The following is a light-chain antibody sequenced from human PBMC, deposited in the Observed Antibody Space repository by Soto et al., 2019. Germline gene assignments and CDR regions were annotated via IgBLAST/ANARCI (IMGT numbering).Light chain of an antibody. CDR1: SSNIGSNP. J-gene: IGLJ1*01. V-gene: IGLV1-44*01. CDR3: AAWDDSLNGGYV. Sequence: QSVLTQPPSASGTPGQRVTISCSGSSSNIGSNPVNWYQHLPGTAPKLLIYTNNQRPSGVPDRFSASKSGTSAPLAISGLQSEDEADYFCAAWDDSLNGGYVFGTGTKLTVL. CDR2: TNN.